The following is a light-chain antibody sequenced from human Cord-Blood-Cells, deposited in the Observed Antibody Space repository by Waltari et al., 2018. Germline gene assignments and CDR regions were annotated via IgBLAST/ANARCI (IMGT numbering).Light chain of an antibody. Sequence: DIQMTQSPSSLYASVGDRVTITCRASQGISNYLAWYQQKPGKVPKLLIYAASTVQSGVPSRFSGSGSGADFTLTISSLQPEDVATYYYQKYNSAPPFTFGPGTKVDIK. V-gene: IGKV1-27*01. CDR2: AAS. J-gene: IGKJ3*01. CDR1: QGISNY. CDR3: QKYNSAPPFT.